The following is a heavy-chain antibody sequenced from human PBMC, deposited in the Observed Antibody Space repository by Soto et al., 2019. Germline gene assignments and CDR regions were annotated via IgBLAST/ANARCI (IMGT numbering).Heavy chain of an antibody. CDR2: INHSGTT. Sequence: PSETLSLTCAVYSRSFRDYYWTWIRQPPGKGLESIGEINHSGTTHYNPSLKSRVTISVDTSKNHFSLKMNSVTAADTAVYYCARSPKSTDFPYYFDFWGQGTLVTVSS. J-gene: IGHJ4*02. V-gene: IGHV4-34*01. CDR1: SRSFRDYY. D-gene: IGHD2-21*01. CDR3: ARSPKSTDFPYYFDF.